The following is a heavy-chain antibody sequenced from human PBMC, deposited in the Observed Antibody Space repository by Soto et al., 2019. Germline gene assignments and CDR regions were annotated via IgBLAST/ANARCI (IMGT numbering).Heavy chain of an antibody. CDR2: IYHSGST. CDR1: GGSISSSNW. CDR3: YYCVRLGYDFVTGQYYFDY. D-gene: IGHD3-9*01. V-gene: IGHV4-4*02. Sequence: ASETLSLTCAVSGGSISSSNWWSWVRQPPGKGLEWIGDIYHSGSTNYNPSLKSRVTISVDTSKNQFSLKLNSMTDMDPVDTATYYCVRLGYDFVTGQYYFDYWGQGTLVTVSS. J-gene: IGHJ4*02.